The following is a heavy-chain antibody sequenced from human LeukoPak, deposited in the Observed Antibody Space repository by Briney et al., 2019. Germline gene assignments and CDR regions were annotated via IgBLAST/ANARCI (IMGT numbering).Heavy chain of an antibody. CDR2: ISSSGSTI. CDR1: GFTFSDYY. V-gene: IGHV3-11*01. Sequence: PGGSLRLSCAASGFTFSDYYMSWIRQAPGKGLEWVSYISSSGSTIYYADSVKGRFTISRDNSKNTLYLQMNSLRAEDTAVYYCARTYYYDSSGYYGLDYWGQGTLVTVSS. CDR3: ARTYYYDSSGYYGLDY. D-gene: IGHD3-22*01. J-gene: IGHJ4*02.